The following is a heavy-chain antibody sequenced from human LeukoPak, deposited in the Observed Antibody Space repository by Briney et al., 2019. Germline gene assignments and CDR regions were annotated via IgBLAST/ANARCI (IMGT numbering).Heavy chain of an antibody. D-gene: IGHD6-19*01. J-gene: IGHJ6*02. V-gene: IGHV4-59*08. Sequence: SECLSRTCTVSGGSISSYYWSWIRQPPGKGLEWIGYIYYSGSTNYNPSLKSRVTISVDTSKNQFSLKLSSVTAADTAVYYCARRGLIAVAGTYYCGMGVWGQGTMVTVSS. CDR1: GGSISSYY. CDR3: ARRGLIAVAGTYYCGMGV. CDR2: IYYSGST.